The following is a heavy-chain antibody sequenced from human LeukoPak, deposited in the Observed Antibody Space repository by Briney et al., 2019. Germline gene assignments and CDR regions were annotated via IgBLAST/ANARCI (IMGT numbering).Heavy chain of an antibody. CDR1: GGSISSGSYY. J-gene: IGHJ5*02. V-gene: IGHV4-39*01. Sequence: SETLSLTCTVSGGSISSGSYYWGWIRQPPGKGLEWIGSIYYSGSTYYNPSLKSRVTISVDTSKNQFSLKLSSVTAADTAVYYCAITPHSSSPNWFDPWGQGTLVTVSS. CDR2: IYYSGST. D-gene: IGHD6-13*01. CDR3: AITPHSSSPNWFDP.